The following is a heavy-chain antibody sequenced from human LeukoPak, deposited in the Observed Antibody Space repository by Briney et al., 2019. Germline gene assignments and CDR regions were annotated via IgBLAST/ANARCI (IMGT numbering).Heavy chain of an antibody. D-gene: IGHD1-26*01. CDR1: GYTFTAYY. V-gene: IGHV1-2*02. CDR3: ASDLWGVGPSLVGYYFDH. J-gene: IGHJ4*02. Sequence: ASVKVSCQASGYTFTAYYMHWLRQAPGQGLEWMGWINLNSGSKNYAQNFQRRVAMARDTSISTAYMELSRLRSDDTAVYYCASDLWGVGPSLVGYYFDHWGQGTLVTVSS. CDR2: INLNSGSK.